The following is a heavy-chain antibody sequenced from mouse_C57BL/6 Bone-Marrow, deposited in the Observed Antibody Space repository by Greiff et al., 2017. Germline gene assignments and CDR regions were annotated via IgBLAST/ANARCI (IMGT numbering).Heavy chain of an antibody. D-gene: IGHD2-2*01. CDR3: ARSPLWLRRGGYYYAMDY. CDR1: GYTFTSYW. J-gene: IGHJ4*01. V-gene: IGHV1-55*01. Sequence: QVHVKQPGAELVKPGASVKMSCKASGYTFTSYWITWVKQRPGQGLEWIGDIYPGSGSTNYNEKFKSKATLTVDTSSSTAYMQLSSLTSEDSAVYYCARSPLWLRRGGYYYAMDYWGQGTSVTVSS. CDR2: IYPGSGST.